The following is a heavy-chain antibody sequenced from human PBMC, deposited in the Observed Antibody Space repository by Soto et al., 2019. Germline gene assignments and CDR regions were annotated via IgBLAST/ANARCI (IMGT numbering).Heavy chain of an antibody. D-gene: IGHD3-9*01. Sequence: VASEKVSCKASGYTFTSYGISWVRQALGQGLEWMGWISAYNGNTNYAQKLQGRVTMTTDTSTSTVYMELRSLRSDDTAVYYCARDLDILTGTNWFDPWGQGTLVTVSS. J-gene: IGHJ5*02. CDR2: ISAYNGNT. CDR1: GYTFTSYG. V-gene: IGHV1-18*01. CDR3: ARDLDILTGTNWFDP.